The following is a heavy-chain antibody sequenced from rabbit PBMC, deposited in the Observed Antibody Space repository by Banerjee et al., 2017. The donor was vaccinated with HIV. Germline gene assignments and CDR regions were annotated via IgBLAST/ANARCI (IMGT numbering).Heavy chain of an antibody. CDR3: ARGGYSGISHLNL. D-gene: IGHD7-1*01. CDR2: IYAGSSGST. CDR1: GFSFSSGYW. V-gene: IGHV1S40*01. J-gene: IGHJ4*01. Sequence: QSLEESGGDLVKPGASLTLTCTASGFSFSSGYWICWVRQAPGKGLEWIACIYAGSSGSTYYASWAKGRFTISKTSSTTVTLQMTSLTAADTATYFCARGGYSGISHLNLWGPGTLVTVS.